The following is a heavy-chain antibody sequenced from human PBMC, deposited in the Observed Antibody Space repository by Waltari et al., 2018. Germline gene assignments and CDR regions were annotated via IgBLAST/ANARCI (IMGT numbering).Heavy chain of an antibody. V-gene: IGHV1-2*02. D-gene: IGHD1-1*01. CDR1: GYSFTDYY. J-gene: IGHJ4*02. CDR2: INTNIGET. CDR3: ARGGTTSGSRTGNGY. Sequence: QVQLVQSGAEVKKPGASVKVSCKTSGYSFTDYYMHWVRQAPGQGLEWMARINTNIGETNLVQKFQGRFTMTRDTSINTVYMELSRLTFDDTAVYYCARGGTTSGSRTGNGYWGQGTLVTVSS.